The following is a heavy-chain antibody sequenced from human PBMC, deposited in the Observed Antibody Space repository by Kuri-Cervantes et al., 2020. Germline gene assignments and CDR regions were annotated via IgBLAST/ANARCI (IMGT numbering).Heavy chain of an antibody. Sequence: GGSLRLSCAASGFTFSSYSMNWVRQAPGKGLEWVSSISSSSSYIYYADSVRGRFTISRDNSKNTLYLQMNSLRAEDTAVYYCAREMYSSSPFDYWGQGTLVTVSS. V-gene: IGHV3-21*01. J-gene: IGHJ4*02. CDR2: ISSSSSYI. D-gene: IGHD6-13*01. CDR1: GFTFSSYS. CDR3: AREMYSSSPFDY.